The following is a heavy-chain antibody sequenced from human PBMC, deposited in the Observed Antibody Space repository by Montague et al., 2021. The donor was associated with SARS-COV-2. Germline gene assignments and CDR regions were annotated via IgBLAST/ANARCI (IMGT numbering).Heavy chain of an antibody. V-gene: IGHV3-30*04. CDR1: GFTFSSYA. D-gene: IGHD3-3*01. CDR2: ISYDGSNK. J-gene: IGHJ4*02. Sequence: SLRLSCAASGFTFSSYAMHWVRQAPGKGLEWVAVISYDGSNKYYADPXXGRFTISRDNSKNTLYLQMNSLRAEDTAVYYCARDHLNRRGAEGFLTIFGVVTSNYFDYWGQGTLVTVSS. CDR3: ARDHLNRRGAEGFLTIFGVVTSNYFDY.